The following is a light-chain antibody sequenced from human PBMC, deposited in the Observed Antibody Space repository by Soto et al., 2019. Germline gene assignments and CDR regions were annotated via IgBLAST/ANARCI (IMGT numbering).Light chain of an antibody. CDR1: QSGFSTY. CDR2: DAS. Sequence: EIVLTQSPGTLSLSPGERATLSCRASQSGFSTYLAWFQQKPGQAPRLLIYDASTRAAGVPDRCSGSGSATDFTLTISSLEPEDFAVYYCHQYGNSPWTLGQGTLVE. CDR3: HQYGNSPWT. V-gene: IGKV3-20*01. J-gene: IGKJ1*01.